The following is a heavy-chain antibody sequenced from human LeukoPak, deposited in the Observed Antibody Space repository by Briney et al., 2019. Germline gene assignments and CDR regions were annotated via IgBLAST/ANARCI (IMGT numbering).Heavy chain of an antibody. Sequence: GGSLRLSCAASGFSVTANHMSWVRQAPGKGLEWVSVIYSGGTTYYSDSVKGRFTISRDHSKNTLYLQMDSLRAEDTASYYCVRGLYYFDYWGQGTLVTVSS. CDR1: GFSVTANH. V-gene: IGHV3-53*01. CDR3: VRGLYYFDY. D-gene: IGHD2-8*01. J-gene: IGHJ4*02. CDR2: IYSGGTT.